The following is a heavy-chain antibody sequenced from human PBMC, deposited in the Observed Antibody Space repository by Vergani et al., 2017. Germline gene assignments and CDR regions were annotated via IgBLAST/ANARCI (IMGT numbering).Heavy chain of an antibody. V-gene: IGHV3-30*18. D-gene: IGHD3-10*01. J-gene: IGHJ6*03. CDR3: AKASSVTSGSLQYNFYMDV. CDR1: GFSFSSHA. Sequence: QVQLAESGGGRVQPGRSLRLSCAASGFSFSSHAIHWVRQAPGKGLEWVAVISNDGSKKYYADSVKGRFIISRDNSKNTLDLQMNSLRTQDTAVYYCAKASSVTSGSLQYNFYMDVWGKGTTVTVS. CDR2: ISNDGSKK.